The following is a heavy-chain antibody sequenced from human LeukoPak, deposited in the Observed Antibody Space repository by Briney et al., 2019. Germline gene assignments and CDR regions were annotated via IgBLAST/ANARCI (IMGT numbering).Heavy chain of an antibody. CDR2: ISYDGINK. CDR3: ARDLTVTTPYYYYGLDV. Sequence: GKSLRLSCAASGFTFSRYAVHWVRQAPGKGLEWVAAISYDGINKHFADSVKGRFTISRDNSKNTLYLQMNSLRVHDTAVYYCARDLTVTTPYYYYGLDVWGHGTTVTVSS. V-gene: IGHV3-30-3*01. J-gene: IGHJ6*02. D-gene: IGHD4-17*01. CDR1: GFTFSRYA.